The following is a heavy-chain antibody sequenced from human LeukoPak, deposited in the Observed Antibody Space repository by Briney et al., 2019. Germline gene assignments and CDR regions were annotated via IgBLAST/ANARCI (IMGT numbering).Heavy chain of an antibody. Sequence: SETLSLTCTVSGGSISSYYWSWIRQPAGKGLEWIGRIYTSGSTIYNPSLKSRVTMSVDTSKNQFSLRLSSVTAADTAVYYCARDGPYYYDSSGYYPSWSQGTLVTVSS. CDR2: IYTSGST. J-gene: IGHJ4*02. D-gene: IGHD3-22*01. CDR1: GGSISSYY. V-gene: IGHV4-4*07. CDR3: ARDGPYYYDSSGYYPS.